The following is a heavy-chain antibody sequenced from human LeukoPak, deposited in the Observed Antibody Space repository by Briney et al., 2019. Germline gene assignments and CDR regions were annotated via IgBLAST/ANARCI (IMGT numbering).Heavy chain of an antibody. V-gene: IGHV4-59*08. J-gene: IGHJ4*02. CDR1: GGSISGYY. CDR3: ARHTYSIYFDY. Sequence: SETLSLTCTVSGGSISGYYWSWIRQPPGKGLEWIGYIYYSGSTNYNPSLKSRVTISVDTSKNQFSLKLSSVTAADTAVYYCARHTYSIYFDYWGQGTLVTVSS. CDR2: IYYSGST. D-gene: IGHD1-26*01.